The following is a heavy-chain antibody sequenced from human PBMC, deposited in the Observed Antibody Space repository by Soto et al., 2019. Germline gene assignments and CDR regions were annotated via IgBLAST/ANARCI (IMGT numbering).Heavy chain of an antibody. Sequence: ASVKVSCKASGYTFTSYAMHWVRQAPGQRLEWMGWINAGNGNTKYSQKFQGRVTITRDTSASTAYMELSSLRSEDTAVYYCARDRSGVLRFLEWLGIMDVWGQGTTVTVSS. CDR2: INAGNGNT. J-gene: IGHJ6*02. CDR1: GYTFTSYA. D-gene: IGHD3-3*01. CDR3: ARDRSGVLRFLEWLGIMDV. V-gene: IGHV1-3*01.